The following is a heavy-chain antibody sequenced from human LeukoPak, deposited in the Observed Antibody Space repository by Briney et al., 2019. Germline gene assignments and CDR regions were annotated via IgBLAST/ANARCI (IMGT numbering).Heavy chain of an antibody. V-gene: IGHV3-64D*06. J-gene: IGHJ5*02. CDR1: GFIFSSSA. Sequence: GGSLRLSCSASGFIFSSSAMHWVRQAPGEGLEYVSAISDSGGSTYYADSVKGRFTISRDNSKNTLHLQMSSLRAEDTAVYYCVKATTGTTKGWFDPWGQGTLVTVSS. D-gene: IGHD1-1*01. CDR3: VKATTGTTKGWFDP. CDR2: ISDSGGST.